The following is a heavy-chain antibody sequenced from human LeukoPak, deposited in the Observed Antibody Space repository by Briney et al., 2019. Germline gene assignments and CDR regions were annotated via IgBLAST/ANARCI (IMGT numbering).Heavy chain of an antibody. V-gene: IGHV3-23*01. J-gene: IGHJ5*02. D-gene: IGHD2-2*03. Sequence: GGSLRLSCAASGFTFSSYAMTWVRQAPGKGLEWVSGITGSGRSTYYADSVKGRFTISRDNAKNSLYLQMNSLRAEDTAVYYCAREDGYCSSTSCRGKNWFDPWGQGTLVTVSS. CDR1: GFTFSSYA. CDR2: ITGSGRST. CDR3: AREDGYCSSTSCRGKNWFDP.